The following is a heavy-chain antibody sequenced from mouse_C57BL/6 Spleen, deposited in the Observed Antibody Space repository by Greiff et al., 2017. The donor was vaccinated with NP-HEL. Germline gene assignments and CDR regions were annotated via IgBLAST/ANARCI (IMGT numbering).Heavy chain of an antibody. CDR1: GYTFTSYW. CDR2: IDPSDSEP. V-gene: IGHV1-52*01. CDR3: ARLGTTVDPFAMDY. J-gene: IGHJ4*01. D-gene: IGHD1-1*01. Sequence: QVQLQQPGAELVRPGSSVKLSCKASGYTFTSYWMHWVKQRPIQGLEWIGNIDPSDSEPHYNQKFKDKATLTVDKSSSTAYMQLSSLTSEDSAVYYCARLGTTVDPFAMDYWGQGTSVTVSS.